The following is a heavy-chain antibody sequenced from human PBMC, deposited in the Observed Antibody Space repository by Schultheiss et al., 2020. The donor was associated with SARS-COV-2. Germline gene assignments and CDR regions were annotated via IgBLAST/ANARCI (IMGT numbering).Heavy chain of an antibody. CDR2: TYYRSKWYN. CDR1: GDSVSSNSAA. V-gene: IGHV6-1*01. CDR3: AREGDFWSGYYDNYYYYGMDV. D-gene: IGHD3-3*01. J-gene: IGHJ6*02. Sequence: SQTLSLTCAISGDSVSSNSAAWNWIRQSPSRGLEWLGRTYYRSKWYNDYAVSVKSRITINPDTSKNQFSLQLNSVTPEDTAVYYCAREGDFWSGYYDNYYYYGMDVWGQGTTVTVSS.